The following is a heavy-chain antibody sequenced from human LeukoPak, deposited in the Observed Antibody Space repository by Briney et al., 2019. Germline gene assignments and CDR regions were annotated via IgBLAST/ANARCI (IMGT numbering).Heavy chain of an antibody. CDR3: AREAHDYCEDSYYMDV. J-gene: IGHJ6*03. D-gene: IGHD4-17*01. Sequence: ASVKVSCKASGYTFTSYYMHWVRQAPGQGLEWMGIMNPSGGSTSYAQKFQGRVTMTRDTSTSTVYMELSSLRSDDTAVYYCAREAHDYCEDSYYMDVWGKGTTVTVSS. V-gene: IGHV1-46*01. CDR1: GYTFTSYY. CDR2: MNPSGGST.